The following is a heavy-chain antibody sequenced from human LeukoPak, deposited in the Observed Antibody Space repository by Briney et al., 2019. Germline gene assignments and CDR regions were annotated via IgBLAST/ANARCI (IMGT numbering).Heavy chain of an antibody. J-gene: IGHJ4*02. CDR2: INPNSGGT. Sequence: GASVKVSCKASGYTFTGYYMHWVRQAPGQGLEWMGWINPNSGGTNYAQKFQGRVTMTRDTSISTAYMELSRLRSDDTAVYYCARAGWSPFYCSGGSCDDREFGYWGQGTLVTVSS. D-gene: IGHD2-15*01. V-gene: IGHV1-2*02. CDR1: GYTFTGYY. CDR3: ARAGWSPFYCSGGSCDDREFGY.